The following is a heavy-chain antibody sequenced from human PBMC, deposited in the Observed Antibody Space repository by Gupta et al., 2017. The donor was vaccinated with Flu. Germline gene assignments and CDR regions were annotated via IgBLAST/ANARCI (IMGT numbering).Heavy chain of an antibody. D-gene: IGHD2-15*01. J-gene: IGHJ4*02. Sequence: SSSGHHWGGIRQSPGKGLEYIGNVYYSGSTYYNPSLKSRVTISVDTSKNQFSLRLNSVTAADTAVYYCGRRGVVGAGYFDSWGQGTLVTVSS. CDR2: VYYSGST. CDR3: GRRGVVGAGYFDS. CDR1: SSSGHH. V-gene: IGHV4-39*01.